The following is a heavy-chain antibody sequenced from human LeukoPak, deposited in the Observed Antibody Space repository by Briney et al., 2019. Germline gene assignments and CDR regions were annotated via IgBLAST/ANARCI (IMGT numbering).Heavy chain of an antibody. Sequence: SQTLSLTCTVSGGSISSGSYYWSWIRQPPGKGLEWIGYIYYSGSTNYNPSLKSRVTISVDTSKNQFSLKLSSVTAADTAVYYCARGLVVVAATVPYYYYMDVWGKGTTVTVSS. CDR3: ARGLVVVAATVPYYYYMDV. J-gene: IGHJ6*03. CDR2: IYYSGST. D-gene: IGHD2-15*01. CDR1: GGSISSGSYY. V-gene: IGHV4-61*01.